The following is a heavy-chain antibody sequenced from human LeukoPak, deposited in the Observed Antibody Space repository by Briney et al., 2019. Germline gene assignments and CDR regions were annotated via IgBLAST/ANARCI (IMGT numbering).Heavy chain of an antibody. Sequence: SVKVSCKASGGTFSSYAISWVRQAPGQGLEWMGGIIPIFGTANYAQKFQGRVTITTDESTSTAYMELSSLRSEDTAVYYCATYEYSSSSPTYYYYMDVWGKGTTVTASS. CDR1: GGTFSSYA. D-gene: IGHD6-6*01. J-gene: IGHJ6*03. CDR2: IIPIFGTA. CDR3: ATYEYSSSSPTYYYYMDV. V-gene: IGHV1-69*05.